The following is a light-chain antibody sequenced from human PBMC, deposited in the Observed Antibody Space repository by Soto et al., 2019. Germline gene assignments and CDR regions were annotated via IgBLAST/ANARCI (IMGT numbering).Light chain of an antibody. J-gene: IGKJ1*01. V-gene: IGKV3-15*01. CDR3: QEFNYWPPWT. CDR2: AAS. Sequence: EIVLTQSPATLAVSPGERVTLSCRASQRISDNLAWYQQKPGQPPRLLIYAASTRATGIPARSSGSGSGTDFTLTISSLQSEDFAVYYCQEFNYWPPWTFGQGTKVDIK. CDR1: QRISDN.